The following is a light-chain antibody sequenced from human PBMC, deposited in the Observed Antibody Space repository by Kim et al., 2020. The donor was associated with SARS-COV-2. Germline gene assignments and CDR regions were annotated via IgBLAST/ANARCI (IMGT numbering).Light chain of an antibody. CDR2: DAA. V-gene: IGKV1-5*01. J-gene: IGKJ2*01. Sequence: SASVGDRVIITCRASQFISSWLAWYQQKPGEAPKFLIYDAATLQSGVPSRFSGSGVGTEFTLTISSLQPEDFATYFCQQYEILSYTFGQGTKLEI. CDR1: QFISSW. CDR3: QQYEILSYT.